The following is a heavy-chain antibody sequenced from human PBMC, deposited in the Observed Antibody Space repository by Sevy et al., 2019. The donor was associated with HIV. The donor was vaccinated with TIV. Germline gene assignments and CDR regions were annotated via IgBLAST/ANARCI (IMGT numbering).Heavy chain of an antibody. CDR1: GGSISSYY. J-gene: IGHJ6*03. Sequence: SETLSLTCTVSGGSISSYYWSWIRQPAGKGLEWIGRIYTNGSTNYNPSLKSRVTMSVDTSKNQFSLKLSSVTAADTAVYYCARASLYSGSYYAPVYYYYMDVWGKGTTVTVSS. CDR2: IYTNGST. V-gene: IGHV4-4*07. D-gene: IGHD1-26*01. CDR3: ARASLYSGSYYAPVYYYYMDV.